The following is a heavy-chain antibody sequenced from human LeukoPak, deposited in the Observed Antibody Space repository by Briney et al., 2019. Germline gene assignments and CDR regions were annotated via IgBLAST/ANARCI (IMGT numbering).Heavy chain of an antibody. CDR1: GYSFSIYS. V-gene: IGHV5-51*01. Sequence: GESPKISCKGSGYSFSIYSIGWVRQMPGKGLEWMGIIYPGDPDTRYSPSFQGQVTISADKSISTAYLQWSSLKASDTAMYYCARHRGQQLDPDYWGQGTLVTVSS. CDR2: IYPGDPDT. CDR3: ARHRGQQLDPDY. J-gene: IGHJ4*02. D-gene: IGHD6-13*01.